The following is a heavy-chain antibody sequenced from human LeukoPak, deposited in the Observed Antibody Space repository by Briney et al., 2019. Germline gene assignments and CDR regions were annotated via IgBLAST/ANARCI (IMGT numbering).Heavy chain of an antibody. V-gene: IGHV1-2*04. CDR2: INPNSGGT. D-gene: IGHD4-17*01. CDR3: ARGPPHGDYSIVFDF. Sequence: GASVKVSCKASGYTFTGYYMHRVRQAPGQGLEWMGWINPNSGGTNYAQKFQGWVTMTRDTSISTAYMELSSLRSEDTAVYYCARGPPHGDYSIVFDFWGQGTLVTVSS. CDR1: GYTFTGYY. J-gene: IGHJ4*02.